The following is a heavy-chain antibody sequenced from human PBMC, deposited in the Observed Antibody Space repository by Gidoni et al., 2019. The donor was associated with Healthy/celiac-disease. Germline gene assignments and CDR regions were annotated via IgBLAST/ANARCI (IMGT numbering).Heavy chain of an antibody. CDR1: GFTFSSYA. CDR2: ISGSGGST. V-gene: IGHV3-23*01. Sequence: EVQLLESGGGLVQPGGSLRLSCAASGFTFSSYAMSWVRQAPGKGLEWVSAISGSGGSTYYADSVKGRFTISRDNSKNTLYLQMNSLRAEDTAVYYCAKAGPGSTMVRGVINYFDYWGQGTLVTVSS. CDR3: AKAGPGSTMVRGVINYFDY. D-gene: IGHD3-10*01. J-gene: IGHJ4*02.